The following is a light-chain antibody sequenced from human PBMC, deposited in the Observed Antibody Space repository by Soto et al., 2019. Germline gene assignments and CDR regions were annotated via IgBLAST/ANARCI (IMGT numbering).Light chain of an antibody. J-gene: IGLJ2*01. CDR2: DVD. Sequence: QSALTQPRSVSGSPGQSVTISCSESTSDVSDYKYVSWYQYYPGKAPKVIIYDVDKRPSGVPDRFSGSKSDNTASLTISGIQADDEADYFCCSYTDTYTVVFGAGTKLTVL. V-gene: IGLV2-11*01. CDR1: TSDVSDYKY. CDR3: CSYTDTYTVV.